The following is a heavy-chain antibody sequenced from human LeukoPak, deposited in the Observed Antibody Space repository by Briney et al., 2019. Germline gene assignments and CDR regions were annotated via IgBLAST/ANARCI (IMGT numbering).Heavy chain of an antibody. V-gene: IGHV4-30-2*01. Sequence: PSETLSLTCTVSGGSISSGGYYWSWIRQPPGKGLEWIGYIYHSGSTYYNPSLKSRVTISLDTSKNQFSLNLRSVTAADTAVYYCASVRGYSSGWYASGFDPWGQGTLVTVSS. D-gene: IGHD6-19*01. J-gene: IGHJ5*02. CDR3: ASVRGYSSGWYASGFDP. CDR1: GGSISSGGYY. CDR2: IYHSGST.